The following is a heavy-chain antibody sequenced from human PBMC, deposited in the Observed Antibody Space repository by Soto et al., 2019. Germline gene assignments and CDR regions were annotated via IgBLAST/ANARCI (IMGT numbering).Heavy chain of an antibody. V-gene: IGHV3-53*01. J-gene: IGHJ5*02. D-gene: IGHD1-26*01. CDR1: GFTVSSNY. Sequence: TGGSLRLSCAASGFTVSSNYMSWVRQAPGKGLEWVSAIYSGGSTYYADSVKGRFTISRDNSKNTLYLQMNSLRAEDTAVYYCARGGRSPEWFDPWGQGTLVTVSS. CDR3: ARGGRSPEWFDP. CDR2: IYSGGST.